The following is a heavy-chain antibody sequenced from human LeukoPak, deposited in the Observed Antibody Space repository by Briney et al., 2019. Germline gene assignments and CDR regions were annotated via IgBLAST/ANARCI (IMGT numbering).Heavy chain of an antibody. CDR3: ARVEQQLEGNWFDP. Sequence: ASVKVSCKASGYTFTSYDINWVRQATGQGLEWMGWMNPNSGNTGYAQKFQGRVTMTRNTSIGTAYMELSSLRSEDTAVYYCARVEQQLEGNWFDPWGQGTLVTVSS. V-gene: IGHV1-8*01. CDR1: GYTFTSYD. D-gene: IGHD6-13*01. J-gene: IGHJ5*02. CDR2: MNPNSGNT.